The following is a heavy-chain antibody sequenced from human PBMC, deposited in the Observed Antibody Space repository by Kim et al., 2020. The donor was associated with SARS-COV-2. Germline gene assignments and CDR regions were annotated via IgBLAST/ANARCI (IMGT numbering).Heavy chain of an antibody. CDR2: ISYDGSNK. D-gene: IGHD3-9*01. V-gene: IGHV3-30*04. Sequence: GGSLRLSCAASGFTFSSYAMHWVRQAPGKGLEWVAVISYDGSNKYYADSVKGRFTISRDNSKNTLYLQMNSLRAEDTAVYYCARGPYDILTGYSYDAFDIWGQGTMVTVSS. J-gene: IGHJ3*02. CDR3: ARGPYDILTGYSYDAFDI. CDR1: GFTFSSYA.